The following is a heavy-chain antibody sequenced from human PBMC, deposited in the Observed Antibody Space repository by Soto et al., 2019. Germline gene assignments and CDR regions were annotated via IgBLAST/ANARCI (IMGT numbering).Heavy chain of an antibody. CDR3: ARVVPAARRYLGYNWFDP. V-gene: IGHV3-21*01. D-gene: IGHD2-2*01. J-gene: IGHJ5*02. CDR2: ISSSSSYI. Sequence: GSLRLSCAASGFTFSSYSMNWVRQAPGKGLEWVSSISSSSSYIYYADSVKGRFTISRDNAKNSLYLQMNSLRAEDTAVYYCARVVPAARRYLGYNWFDPWGQGTLVTVSS. CDR1: GFTFSSYS.